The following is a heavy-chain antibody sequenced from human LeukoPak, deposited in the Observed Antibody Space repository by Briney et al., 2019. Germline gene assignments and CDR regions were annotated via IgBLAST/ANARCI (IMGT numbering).Heavy chain of an antibody. CDR1: GDSISSDNYY. CDR3: ARDQVGAHYYYYYYMDV. Sequence: PSETLSLTCTVSGDSISSDNYYWSWIRQPAGKGLEWIGRIDRSGSSNYKPFLKSRVTISVDTSKNQFSLKLSSVTAADTAVYYCARDQVGAHYYYYYYMDVWGKGTTVTVSS. V-gene: IGHV4-61*02. CDR2: IDRSGSS. J-gene: IGHJ6*03. D-gene: IGHD1-26*01.